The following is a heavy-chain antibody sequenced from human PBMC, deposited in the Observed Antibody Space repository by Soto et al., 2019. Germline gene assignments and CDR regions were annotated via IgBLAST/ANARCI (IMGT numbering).Heavy chain of an antibody. CDR2: IYYSGST. Sequence: SSETLSLTCTVSGGSISSYYWSWIRQPPGKGLEWIGYIYYSGSTNYNPSLKSRVTISVDTSKNQFSLKLSSVTAADTAVYYCARERTGTTTYDYWGQGTLVTVSS. CDR3: ARERTGTTTYDY. J-gene: IGHJ4*02. D-gene: IGHD1-1*01. V-gene: IGHV4-59*01. CDR1: GGSISSYY.